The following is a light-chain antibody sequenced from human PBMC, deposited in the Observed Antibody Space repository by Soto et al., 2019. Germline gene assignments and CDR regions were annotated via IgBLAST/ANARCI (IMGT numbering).Light chain of an antibody. Sequence: EIVMTQSPATLSVSPGERATLSCRASQSVSSNLAWYQQKPGQAPMLLIYGASTRATGIQARFSGGGSGTEFTLTISSRQSEDFAVYYCQQYNNWPYTFGQGTKLEIK. CDR2: GAS. V-gene: IGKV3-15*01. J-gene: IGKJ2*01. CDR3: QQYNNWPYT. CDR1: QSVSSN.